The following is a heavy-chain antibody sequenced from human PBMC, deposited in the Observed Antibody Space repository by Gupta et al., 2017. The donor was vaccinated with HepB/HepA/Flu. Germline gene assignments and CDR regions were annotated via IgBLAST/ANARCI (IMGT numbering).Heavy chain of an antibody. J-gene: IGHJ4*02. CDR3: ARDGVGTGWVFDE. V-gene: IGHV3-21*06. CDR2: ITSGSSFI. D-gene: IGHD6-19*01. CDR1: GFRLGSYS. Sequence: GSGGGLVKPGESRRLSCAASGFRLGSYSMNWVRRAPGKGLEWVSSITSGSSFIYYADSVRGRFTVSRDNAKNSLYLHLNSLRADDTAVYYCARDGVGTGWVFDEWGQGTLVTVSS.